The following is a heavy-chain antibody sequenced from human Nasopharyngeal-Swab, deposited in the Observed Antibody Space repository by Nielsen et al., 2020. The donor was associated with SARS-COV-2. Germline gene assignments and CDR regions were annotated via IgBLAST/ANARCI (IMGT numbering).Heavy chain of an antibody. V-gene: IGHV1-2*02. Sequence: VKVSCKASGYTFTGYYMHWVRQAPGQGLEWMGWINPNSGGTNYAQKFQGRVTMTRDTSISTAYMELSRLRSDDTAVYYCARDRGVGIAVAGTPRAGFDYWGQGTLVTVSS. D-gene: IGHD6-19*01. CDR3: ARDRGVGIAVAGTPRAGFDY. CDR1: GYTFTGYY. CDR2: INPNSGGT. J-gene: IGHJ4*02.